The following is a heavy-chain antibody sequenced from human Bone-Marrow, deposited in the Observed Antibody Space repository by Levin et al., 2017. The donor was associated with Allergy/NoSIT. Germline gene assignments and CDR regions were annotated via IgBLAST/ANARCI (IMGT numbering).Heavy chain of an antibody. CDR2: INAGNGNT. J-gene: IGHJ4*02. Sequence: GESLKISCKASGYTFTSYAMHWVRQAPGQRLEWMGWINAGNGNTKYSQKFQGRVTITRDTSASTAYMELSSLRSEDTAVYYCARGPRITIFGVVTARFDYWGQGTLVTVSS. CDR1: GYTFTSYA. D-gene: IGHD3-3*01. V-gene: IGHV1-3*01. CDR3: ARGPRITIFGVVTARFDY.